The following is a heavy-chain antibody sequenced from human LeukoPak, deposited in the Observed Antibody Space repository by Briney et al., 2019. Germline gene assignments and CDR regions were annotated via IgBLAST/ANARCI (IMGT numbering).Heavy chain of an antibody. V-gene: IGHV3-7*01. CDR2: IKQDGSEK. CDR3: ARDREYENCLDY. J-gene: IGHJ4*02. Sequence: PGGSLRLSCAASGFTFSSYWLRWVRQAPGKGREWLANIKQDGSEKYYVDSVKGRFTISRDNAKNSLYMQMNSLRAKDTAVYYCARDREYENCLDYWDQGTLVTVAS. CDR1: GFTFSSYW. D-gene: IGHD3-10*01.